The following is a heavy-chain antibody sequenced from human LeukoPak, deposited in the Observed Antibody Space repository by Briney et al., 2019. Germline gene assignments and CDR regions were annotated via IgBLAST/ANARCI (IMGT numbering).Heavy chain of an antibody. D-gene: IGHD4-17*01. J-gene: IGHJ3*02. Sequence: PGGSLRLSCAASGFTFSSYSMNWVRQAPGKGLEWVSYISSSSSTIYYADSVKGRFTISRDNAKNSLYLQMSSLRAEDTAVYYCARIVGVTTGTTNFDAFDIWGQGTMVTVSS. CDR3: ARIVGVTTGTTNFDAFDI. CDR2: ISSSSSTI. CDR1: GFTFSSYS. V-gene: IGHV3-48*01.